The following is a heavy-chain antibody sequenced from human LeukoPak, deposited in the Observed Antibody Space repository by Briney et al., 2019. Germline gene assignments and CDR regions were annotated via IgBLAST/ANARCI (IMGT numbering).Heavy chain of an antibody. D-gene: IGHD3-22*01. CDR2: ISSSSSTI. V-gene: IGHV3-48*01. CDR1: GFTFSSYS. J-gene: IGHJ3*02. Sequence: GGSLRLSCAASGFTFSSYSMNWVRQAPGKGLEWVSYISSSSSTIYYADSVKGRLTISRDNAKNSLYLQMNSLRAEDTAVYYCARGYNNSSGYYDAFDIWGQGTMVTVSS. CDR3: ARGYNNSSGYYDAFDI.